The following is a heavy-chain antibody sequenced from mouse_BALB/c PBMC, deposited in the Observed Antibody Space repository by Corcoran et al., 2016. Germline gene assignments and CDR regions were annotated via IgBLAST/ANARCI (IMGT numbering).Heavy chain of an antibody. V-gene: IGHV9-1*02. CDR3: ARGYDGREGFVY. CDR1: GYTFTNYG. Sequence: QIQLVQSGPELKKPGETVKISCKASGYTFTNYGMNWVKQAPGKGLKWMGWINTYTGEPTYADDFKGRFAFSLETSASTAYLQINNLKNEDMATYFCARGYDGREGFVYWGQGTLVTVSA. CDR2: INTYTGEP. D-gene: IGHD2-3*01. J-gene: IGHJ3*01.